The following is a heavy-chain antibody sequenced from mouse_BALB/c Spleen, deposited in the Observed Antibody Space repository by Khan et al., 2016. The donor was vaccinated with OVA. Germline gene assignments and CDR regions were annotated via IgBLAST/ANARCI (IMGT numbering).Heavy chain of an antibody. D-gene: IGHD2-2*01. CDR1: GYSFTTYY. Sequence: EVQLQESGPELMKPGTSVKISCKASGYSFTTYYIHWVIQTHGKSLEWTGYIDPFSGGTTYNQKFKGKATLTVDKSSSTAYIHLSNLTSEDSAVYYCTRHGYVAWFTYWGQGTLVTVSA. CDR3: TRHGYVAWFTY. V-gene: IGHV1S135*01. J-gene: IGHJ3*01. CDR2: IDPFSGGT.